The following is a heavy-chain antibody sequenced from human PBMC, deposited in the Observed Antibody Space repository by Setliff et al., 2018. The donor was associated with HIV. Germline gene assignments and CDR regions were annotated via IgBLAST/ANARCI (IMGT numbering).Heavy chain of an antibody. J-gene: IGHJ4*02. V-gene: IGHV4-38-2*01. CDR3: ARHYGIYDSSEGYFDN. Sequence: PSETLSLTCAVSGYSISRGYYWGWIRQPPGKGLEWIGSIFHSGSTYYNPSLKSRVTISVDTSKNQFSLKLRSVTAADSAVYYCARHYGIYDSSEGYFDNWGQGTLVTVSS. CDR1: GYSISRGYY. CDR2: IFHSGST. D-gene: IGHD3-22*01.